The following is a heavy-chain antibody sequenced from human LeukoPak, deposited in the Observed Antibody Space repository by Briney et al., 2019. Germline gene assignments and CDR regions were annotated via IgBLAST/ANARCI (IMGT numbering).Heavy chain of an antibody. J-gene: IGHJ5*02. Sequence: GGSLRLSCAASGFTFSSYAMSWVRQARGKGLEWVSAISGSGGSTYYADSVKGRFTISRDNSKNTLYLQMNSLRAEDTAVYYCASSALAPGIAAAGRVPRWFDPWGQGTLVTVSS. V-gene: IGHV3-23*01. CDR2: ISGSGGST. CDR3: ASSALAPGIAAAGRVPRWFDP. D-gene: IGHD6-13*01. CDR1: GFTFSSYA.